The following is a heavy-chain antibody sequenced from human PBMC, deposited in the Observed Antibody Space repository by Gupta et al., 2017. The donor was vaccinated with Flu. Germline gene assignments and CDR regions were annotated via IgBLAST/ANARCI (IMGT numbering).Heavy chain of an antibody. CDR2: IIPKRGVT. D-gene: IGHD6-19*01. CDR3: AKTLKGLAVYDAFDS. V-gene: IGHV1-2*02. J-gene: IGHJ3*01. Sequence: QAPGQGLELMGWIIPKRGVTNSAQRCQSRVTMSSDSSINTVYRELTGLRSDDTALYFCAKTLKGLAVYDAFDSWGQGTMVTVSS.